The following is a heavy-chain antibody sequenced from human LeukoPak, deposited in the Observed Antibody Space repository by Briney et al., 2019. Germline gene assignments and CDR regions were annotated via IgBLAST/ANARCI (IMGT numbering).Heavy chain of an antibody. J-gene: IGHJ4*02. CDR3: ARGRGSSWYFDY. D-gene: IGHD6-13*01. Sequence: GESPEIFCRGSGYSFNSYLHGWVRQISGKGLEWMGIIYPGDSDTRYSPSCQGQVTISADKSISTAYLQWSSLKASGTAMYYCARGRGSSWYFDYWGQGTLVTVSS. CDR1: GYSFNSYL. V-gene: IGHV5-51*01. CDR2: IYPGDSDT.